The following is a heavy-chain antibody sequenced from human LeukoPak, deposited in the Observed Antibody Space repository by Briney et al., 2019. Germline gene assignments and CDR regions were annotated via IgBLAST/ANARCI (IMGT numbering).Heavy chain of an antibody. D-gene: IGHD2-21*02. J-gene: IGHJ4*02. Sequence: TGGSLRLSCAASGFTFSSYDMNWVRQAPGKGLEWVSYISFSGSTMYYADSVKGRLTISRDNAKNTLYLQMNSLRAEDTAVYYCANLLKTWHIVVVTAPDYWGQGTLVTVSS. CDR1: GFTFSSYD. CDR2: ISFSGSTM. V-gene: IGHV3-48*03. CDR3: ANLLKTWHIVVVTAPDY.